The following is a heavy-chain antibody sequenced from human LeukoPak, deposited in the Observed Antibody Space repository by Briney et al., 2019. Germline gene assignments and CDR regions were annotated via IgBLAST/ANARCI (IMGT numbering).Heavy chain of an antibody. J-gene: IGHJ3*02. D-gene: IGHD4-17*01. V-gene: IGHV3-30*18. Sequence: PGGSLRLSCAASGFTFDCYGMHWVRQAPGKGLEWVAVISYDGSNKYYADSVKGRFTISRDNSKNTLYLQMNSLRAEDTAVYYCAKWGAHGDYGGDAFDIWGQGTMVTVSS. CDR3: AKWGAHGDYGGDAFDI. CDR1: GFTFDCYG. CDR2: ISYDGSNK.